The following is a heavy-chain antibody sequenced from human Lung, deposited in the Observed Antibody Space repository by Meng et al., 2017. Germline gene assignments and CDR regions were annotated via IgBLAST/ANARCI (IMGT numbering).Heavy chain of an antibody. Sequence: QVQLVQSGAEVKKPGAAVKGSGKASGYTFTSYAMHWVRQAPGQRLEWMGWINAGNGNTKYSQKFQGRVTITRDTSASTAYMELSSLRSEDTAVYYCARGEGYCTNGVCSPGYWGQGTLVTVSS. CDR2: INAGNGNT. D-gene: IGHD2-8*01. J-gene: IGHJ4*02. CDR1: GYTFTSYA. V-gene: IGHV1-3*01. CDR3: ARGEGYCTNGVCSPGY.